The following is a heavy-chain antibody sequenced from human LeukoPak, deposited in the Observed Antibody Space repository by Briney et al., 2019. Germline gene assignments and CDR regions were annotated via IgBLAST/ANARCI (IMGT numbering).Heavy chain of an antibody. V-gene: IGHV1-69*13. J-gene: IGHJ4*02. D-gene: IGHD5-18*01. Sequence: SVKVSCKASGYTFTSYGISWVRQAPGQGLEWMGGIIPIFGTANYAQKFQGRVTITADESTSTAYMELSSLRSEDTAIYYCARGKGYSYVYGTDYWGQGTLVTVSS. CDR3: ARGKGYSYVYGTDY. CDR1: GYTFTSYG. CDR2: IIPIFGTA.